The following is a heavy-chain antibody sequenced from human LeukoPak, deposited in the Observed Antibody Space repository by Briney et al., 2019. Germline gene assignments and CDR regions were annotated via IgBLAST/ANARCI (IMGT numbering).Heavy chain of an antibody. V-gene: IGHV3-30-3*01. J-gene: IGHJ3*01. CDR3: TRETAFDF. CDR1: GFTFSSYA. Sequence: GGSLRLSCAASGFTFSSYAMHWVRQAPGKGLEWVAVISYDGSNKYYADSVKGRFTISRDNAKNSLYLQMSSLRVEDTAVYYCTRETAFDFWGQGTAVSVSS. CDR2: ISYDGSNK.